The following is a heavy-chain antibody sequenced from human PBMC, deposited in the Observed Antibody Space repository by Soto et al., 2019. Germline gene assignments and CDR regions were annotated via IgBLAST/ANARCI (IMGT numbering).Heavy chain of an antibody. D-gene: IGHD3-3*01. Sequence: SVKVSCKASGGTFSSYAISWVRQAPGQGLEWMGGIIPIFGTANYAQKFQGRVTITADESTSTAYMELSSLRSEDTAVYYCARTWNERRFLEWLLPRGSYYYYYGMDVWGQGTTVTVSS. CDR2: IIPIFGTA. CDR1: GGTFSSYA. V-gene: IGHV1-69*13. CDR3: ARTWNERRFLEWLLPRGSYYYYYGMDV. J-gene: IGHJ6*02.